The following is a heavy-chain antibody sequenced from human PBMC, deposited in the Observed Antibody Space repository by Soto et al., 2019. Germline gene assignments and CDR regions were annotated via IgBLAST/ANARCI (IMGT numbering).Heavy chain of an antibody. CDR2: LNSDGSDT. D-gene: IGHD5-18*01. CDR3: RGYNYGQGFDF. CDR1: GFTFSLYW. J-gene: IGHJ4*02. V-gene: IGHV3-74*01. Sequence: EVQVVESGGGLVQPGGSLRLSCAASGFTFSLYWMDWVRQAPGKGLVWVSRLNSDGSDTSYADSVKGRFTISRDKAKNMLYLHMNSLRAEDTAVYYCRGYNYGQGFDFWGQGTLVTVSS.